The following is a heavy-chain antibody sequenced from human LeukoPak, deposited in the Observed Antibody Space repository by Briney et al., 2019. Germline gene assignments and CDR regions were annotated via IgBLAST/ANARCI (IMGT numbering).Heavy chain of an antibody. CDR2: INPNSGGT. V-gene: IGHV1-2*02. Sequence: GASVKVSCKASGYTFTGYYMHWVRQAPGQGLEWMGWINPNSGGTNHAQKFQGRVTMTRDTSISTAYMELSRLRSDDTAVYYCARTRLAFLAPTVLDYWGQGTLVTVSS. D-gene: IGHD4-11*01. CDR1: GYTFTGYY. J-gene: IGHJ4*02. CDR3: ARTRLAFLAPTVLDY.